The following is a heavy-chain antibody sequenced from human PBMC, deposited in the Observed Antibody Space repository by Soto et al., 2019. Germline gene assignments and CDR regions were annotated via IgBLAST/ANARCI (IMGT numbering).Heavy chain of an antibody. CDR1: GGFISSGGGYH. CDR3: ARGVTGSSYDY. Sequence: QVHLQESGPGLVKPSQTLSLTCTVSGGFISSGGGYHWSWIRQYPEKGLEWIGYIYYSGTTSYNASLKGRISISMDTSQNQYSLKLTSMTAADTAVYYCARGVTGSSYDYWGQGTLVTVSS. J-gene: IGHJ4*02. V-gene: IGHV4-31*03. CDR2: IYYSGTT. D-gene: IGHD1-20*01.